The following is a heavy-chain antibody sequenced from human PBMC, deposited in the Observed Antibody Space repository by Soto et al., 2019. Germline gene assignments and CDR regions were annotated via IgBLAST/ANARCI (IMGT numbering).Heavy chain of an antibody. Sequence: QVQLQESGPGLVKPSQTLSLTCTVSGGSISSGGYYWSWIRQHPGKGLEWIGYIYYSGSTYYNPPLKSRVTISVDTSKNQFSVKLSSVTAADTAVYYCARAAHYSSPFRWFDPWGQGTLVTVSS. J-gene: IGHJ5*02. D-gene: IGHD6-13*01. V-gene: IGHV4-31*03. CDR1: GGSISSGGYY. CDR3: ARAAHYSSPFRWFDP. CDR2: IYYSGST.